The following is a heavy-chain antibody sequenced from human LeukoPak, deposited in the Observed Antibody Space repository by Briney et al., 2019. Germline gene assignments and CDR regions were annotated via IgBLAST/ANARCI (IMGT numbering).Heavy chain of an antibody. J-gene: IGHJ4*02. Sequence: SETLSLTCTVSGGSISSGSYYWRWIRQPAGTGLEWIGRIYTSGSTNYNPSLKSRVTISVDTSKNQFSLKLSSVTAADTAVYYCARSDYVWGSYRHLDYWGQGTLVTVSS. D-gene: IGHD3-16*02. CDR3: ARSDYVWGSYRHLDY. CDR1: GGSISSGSYY. V-gene: IGHV4-61*02. CDR2: IYTSGST.